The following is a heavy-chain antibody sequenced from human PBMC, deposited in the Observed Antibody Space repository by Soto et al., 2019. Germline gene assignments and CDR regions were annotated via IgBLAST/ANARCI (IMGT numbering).Heavy chain of an antibody. CDR2: INPSGGST. CDR3: ARENIPYYYGSGSDYGMDV. D-gene: IGHD3-10*01. V-gene: IGHV1-46*01. CDR1: GYTFTSYY. J-gene: IGHJ6*02. Sequence: ASVKASCEASGYTFTSYYMHWVRQAPGQGLEWMGIINPSGGSTSYAQKFQGRVTMTRDTSTSTVYMELSSLRSEDTAVYYCARENIPYYYGSGSDYGMDVWGQGTTVTVSS.